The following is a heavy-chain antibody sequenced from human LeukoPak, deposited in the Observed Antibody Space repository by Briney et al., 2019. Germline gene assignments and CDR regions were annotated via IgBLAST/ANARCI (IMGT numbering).Heavy chain of an antibody. CDR1: GFTFSSCG. Sequence: PGGSLRLSCAASGFTFSSCGMHWVRQAPGKGLEWVAVISYDGSNKYYADSVKGRFTISRDSSKNTLYLQMNSLRAEDTAVYYCAKDRTWGLVGATGEVDYWGQGTLVTVSS. V-gene: IGHV3-30*18. CDR3: AKDRTWGLVGATGEVDY. J-gene: IGHJ4*02. D-gene: IGHD1-26*01. CDR2: ISYDGSNK.